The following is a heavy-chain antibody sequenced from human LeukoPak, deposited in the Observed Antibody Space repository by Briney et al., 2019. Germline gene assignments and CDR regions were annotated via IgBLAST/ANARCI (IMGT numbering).Heavy chain of an antibody. J-gene: IGHJ4*02. Sequence: ASVNVSCKASGYTFTGYYMHWVRQAPGQGLEWMGWINPNSGGTNYARKFQGRVTMTRDTSISTAYMDLSSLISDDTAVYYCARVYGYWSLNTDYWGQGTLVTVSS. V-gene: IGHV1-2*02. D-gene: IGHD3-3*01. CDR1: GYTFTGYY. CDR3: ARVYGYWSLNTDY. CDR2: INPNSGGT.